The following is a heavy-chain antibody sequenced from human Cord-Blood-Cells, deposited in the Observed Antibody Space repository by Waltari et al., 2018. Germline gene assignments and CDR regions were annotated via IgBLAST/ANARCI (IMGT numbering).Heavy chain of an antibody. Sequence: QVQLQPSGQGLVKPSQTLSLTCTSSGDSVSSNSAAWNAIRQSPSRGLEGLGRTYYRSKWYNDYAVTVKSRITINPDTSKNQFSLQLNSVTPEDTAVYYCARDPKYSSSSYYYGMDVWGQGTTVTVSS. CDR1: GDSVSSNSAA. CDR2: TYYRSKWYN. D-gene: IGHD6-6*01. CDR3: ARDPKYSSSSYYYGMDV. V-gene: IGHV6-1*01. J-gene: IGHJ6*02.